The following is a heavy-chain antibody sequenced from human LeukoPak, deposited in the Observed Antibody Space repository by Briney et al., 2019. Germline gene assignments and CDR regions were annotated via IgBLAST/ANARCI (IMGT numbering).Heavy chain of an antibody. Sequence: GGSLRLSCAASGFTFSSYAMSWVRQAPGKGLEWVSAISGSGGSTYYADSVKGRFTISRDNSKNTLYVQMNSLRAEDTAVYYCAKDPVLRYFDWLFPDGTYFDYWGQGTLVTVSS. D-gene: IGHD3-9*01. V-gene: IGHV3-23*01. CDR2: ISGSGGST. CDR1: GFTFSSYA. CDR3: AKDPVLRYFDWLFPDGTYFDY. J-gene: IGHJ4*02.